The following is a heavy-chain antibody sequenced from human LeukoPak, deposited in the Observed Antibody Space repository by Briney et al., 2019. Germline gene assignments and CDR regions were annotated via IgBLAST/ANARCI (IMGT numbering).Heavy chain of an antibody. CDR1: GGTFSSYA. J-gene: IGHJ3*02. D-gene: IGHD2-2*01. V-gene: IGHV1-69*01. CDR3: ASLGLVVPAAQRVGAFDI. CDR2: IIPIFGTA. Sequence: ASVKVSCKASGGTFSSYAISWVRQAPGQGLEWMGGIIPIFGTANYAQKFQGRVTITADESTSTAYMELSSLRSEDTAVYYCASLGLVVPAAQRVGAFDIWGQGTMVTVSS.